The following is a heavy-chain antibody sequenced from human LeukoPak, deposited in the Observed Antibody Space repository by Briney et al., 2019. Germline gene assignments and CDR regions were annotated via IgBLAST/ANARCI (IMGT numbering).Heavy chain of an antibody. CDR2: IYHTDAT. J-gene: IGHJ2*01. CDR3: ARGRYYDILTGWSSWYFDF. CDR1: GYSISSGYY. D-gene: IGHD3-9*01. V-gene: IGHV4-38-2*02. Sequence: SETLSLTCIVSGYSISSGYYWGWIRPPPGKGLEWIGSIYHTDATFFNPSLKSRVTLLVDKSKNQFSLKLSSVTAADTAMSYCARGRYYDILTGWSSWYFDFWGRGALVTVSS.